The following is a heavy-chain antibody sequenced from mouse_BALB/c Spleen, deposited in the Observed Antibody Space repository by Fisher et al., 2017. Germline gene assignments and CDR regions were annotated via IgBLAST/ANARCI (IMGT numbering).Heavy chain of an antibody. V-gene: IGHV1-26*01. CDR3: ARVGLGGNHWYFDV. Sequence: KFKGKATLTVDKSSSTAYMELLSLTSEDSAVYYCARVGLGGNHWYFDVWGAGTTVTVSS. D-gene: IGHD2-1*01. J-gene: IGHJ1*01.